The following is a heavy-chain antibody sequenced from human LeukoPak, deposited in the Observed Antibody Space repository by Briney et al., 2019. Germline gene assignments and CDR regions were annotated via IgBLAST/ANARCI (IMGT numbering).Heavy chain of an antibody. J-gene: IGHJ5*02. V-gene: IGHV1-2*02. CDR1: GYTFTGYY. Sequence: GGSLRLSCAASGYTFTGYYMHWVRQAPGQGLEWMGWINPNSGGTNYAQKFQGRVTMTRDTSISTAYMELSRLRSDDTAVYYCARSAAIDRWGPLNWFDPWGQGTLVTVSS. D-gene: IGHD2-2*02. CDR2: INPNSGGT. CDR3: ARSAAIDRWGPLNWFDP.